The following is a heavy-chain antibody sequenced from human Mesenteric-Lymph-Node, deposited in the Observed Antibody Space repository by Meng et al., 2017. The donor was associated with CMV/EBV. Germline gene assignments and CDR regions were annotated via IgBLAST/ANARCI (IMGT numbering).Heavy chain of an antibody. CDR1: GYTFTNYD. CDR2: IDPNNGGT. D-gene: IGHD3-16*01. J-gene: IGHJ6*02. Sequence: ASVKVSCKASGYTFTNYDINWVRQATGQGLEWMGWIDPNNGGTNFPQKFQGRVTMTRDTSIFTAYMELSRLKSDDTAVYYCARDFYGYGMDVWGQGTTVTVSS. V-gene: IGHV1-2*02. CDR3: ARDFYGYGMDV.